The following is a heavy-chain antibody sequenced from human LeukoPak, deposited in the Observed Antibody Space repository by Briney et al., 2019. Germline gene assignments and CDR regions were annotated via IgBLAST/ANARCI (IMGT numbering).Heavy chain of an antibody. D-gene: IGHD3-22*01. J-gene: IGHJ4*02. CDR3: ATVHYEGDY. CDR1: GGSFSGYY. CDR2: IKRDGSEK. Sequence: ETLSLTCAVYGGSFSGYYWSWIRQPPGKGLEWVANIKRDGSEKYYMDSVKGRFTISRDNAKNSLYLQMDSLRAEDTGVYYCATVHYEGDYWGQGTLVTVSS. V-gene: IGHV3-7*01.